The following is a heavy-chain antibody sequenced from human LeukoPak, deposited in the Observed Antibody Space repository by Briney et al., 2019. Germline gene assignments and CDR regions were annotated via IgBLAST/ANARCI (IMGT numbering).Heavy chain of an antibody. CDR1: GFTFSSYS. D-gene: IGHD4-17*01. CDR3: ARGGDYGDYEVY. J-gene: IGHJ4*02. Sequence: GGSLRLSCAASGFTFSSYSMNWVRQAPGKGLEWVSSISSSSSYIYYADSVKGRFTISRDNAKNSLYLQMNSLRAEDTAVYYCARGGDYGDYEVYWGQGTLVTVSS. V-gene: IGHV3-21*04. CDR2: ISSSSSYI.